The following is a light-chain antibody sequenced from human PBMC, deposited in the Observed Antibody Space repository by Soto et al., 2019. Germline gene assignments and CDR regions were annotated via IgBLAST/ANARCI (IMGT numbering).Light chain of an antibody. J-gene: IGKJ5*01. CDR1: QSVSSSS. CDR2: GAS. Sequence: EIVLTQSPGTLSLSPGERATLSCRASQSVSSSSLAWYQQKPGQAPRLLIYGASSRATGIPDRFSGSGSGTDFTLTISRLEPEEFAVYYCQQYGSSPPINFGQGTRLEIK. V-gene: IGKV3-20*01. CDR3: QQYGSSPPIN.